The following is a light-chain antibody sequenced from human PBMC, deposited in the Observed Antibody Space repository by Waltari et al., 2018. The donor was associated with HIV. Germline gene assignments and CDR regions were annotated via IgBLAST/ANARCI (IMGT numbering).Light chain of an antibody. CDR3: QSYDHSLSNVV. CDR2: DNR. CDR1: NSNIGAGYD. J-gene: IGLJ2*01. V-gene: IGLV1-40*01. Sequence: QSVLTQPPSVSGAPGQRVPISCTGSNSNIGAGYDAHWYQQLPGPAPKLRMFDNRKRPSGVPDRFSGSKSGTSASLVITGLQAADEAVYYCQSYDHSLSNVVFGGGTKLIVL.